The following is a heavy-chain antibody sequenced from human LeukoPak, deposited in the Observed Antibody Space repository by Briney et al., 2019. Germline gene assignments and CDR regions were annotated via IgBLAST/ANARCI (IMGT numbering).Heavy chain of an antibody. CDR3: ARTYYYDSSDAFDI. V-gene: IGHV3-30*03. J-gene: IGHJ3*02. Sequence: PGGSLRLSCAASGFTFSSYGMHWVRQAPGKGLEWVAVISYDGSNKYYADSVKGQFTISRDNSKNTLYLQMNSLRAEDTAVYYCARTYYYDSSDAFDIWGQGTMVTVSS. CDR1: GFTFSSYG. D-gene: IGHD3-22*01. CDR2: ISYDGSNK.